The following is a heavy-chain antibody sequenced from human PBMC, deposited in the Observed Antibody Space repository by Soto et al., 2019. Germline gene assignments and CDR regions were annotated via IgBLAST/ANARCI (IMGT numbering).Heavy chain of an antibody. CDR3: VKNSGWFNN. CDR2: IDGSGGIT. D-gene: IGHD6-19*01. CDR1: GFTFGTTD. Sequence: QLLQSGGGLVQPGGSLTLSCAASGFTFGTTDMSWVRQAPGEGLEWGSTIDGSGGITYYADSVKGRFTISRHNSRTTVYLQMNSLRGDDTALYYCVKNSGWFNNWGQGALVTVSS. J-gene: IGHJ4*02. V-gene: IGHV3-23*01.